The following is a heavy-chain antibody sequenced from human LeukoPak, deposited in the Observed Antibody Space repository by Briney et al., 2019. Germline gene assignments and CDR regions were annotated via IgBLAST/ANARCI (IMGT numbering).Heavy chain of an antibody. CDR3: ARATGRAAAGRVADAFDI. CDR2: ISAYNGNT. CDR1: GYTFTSYG. J-gene: IGHJ3*02. V-gene: IGHV1-18*01. D-gene: IGHD6-13*01. Sequence: GASVKVSCKASGYTFTSYGISWVRQAPGQGLEWMGWISAYNGNTNYAQKLQGRVTMTTDTSTSTAYMELRSLRSDDTAVYYCARATGRAAAGRVADAFDIWGQGTMVTVSS.